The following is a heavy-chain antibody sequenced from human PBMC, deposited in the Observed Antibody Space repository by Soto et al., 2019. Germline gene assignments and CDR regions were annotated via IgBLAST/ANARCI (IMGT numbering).Heavy chain of an antibody. D-gene: IGHD6-19*01. Sequence: GSLRLSCTASCFTFSRCAINWVRQATGKGLEWVSGISGSGGSTYYADSVKGRFTISRDNSKNTLYLQMNSLRAEDTAVYYCARSHVVAGRSYYYYGMDVWGQGTTVTVSS. CDR1: CFTFSRCA. J-gene: IGHJ6*02. CDR2: ISGSGGST. V-gene: IGHV3-23*01. CDR3: ARSHVVAGRSYYYYGMDV.